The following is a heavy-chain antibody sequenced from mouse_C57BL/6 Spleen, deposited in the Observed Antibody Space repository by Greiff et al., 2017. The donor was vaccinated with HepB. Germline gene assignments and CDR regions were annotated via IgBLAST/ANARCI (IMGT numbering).Heavy chain of an antibody. CDR2: IDPSDSYT. D-gene: IGHD1-1*01. J-gene: IGHJ4*01. V-gene: IGHV1-69*01. CDR1: GYTFTSYW. CDR3: ARRATVVADYYAMDY. Sequence: QVQLQQSGAELVMPGASVKLSCKASGYTFTSYWMHWVKQRPGQGLEWIGEIDPSDSYTNYNQKFKGKSTLTVDKSSSTAYMQLSSLTSEDSAVYYCARRATVVADYYAMDYWGQGTSVTVSS.